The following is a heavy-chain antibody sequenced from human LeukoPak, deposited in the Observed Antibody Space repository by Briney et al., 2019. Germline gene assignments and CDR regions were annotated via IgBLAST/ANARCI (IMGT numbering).Heavy chain of an antibody. CDR2: IYTSGST. Sequence: PSETLSLTCTVSGGSISSYYWSWIRQPAGKGLEWIGRIYTSGSTNYNPSLKSRVTMSVDTSKNQFSLQLNSVTPEDTAVYYCARAPNYGSGSYYPPNFDYWGQGTLVTVSS. CDR1: GGSISSYY. D-gene: IGHD3-10*01. CDR3: ARAPNYGSGSYYPPNFDY. V-gene: IGHV4-4*07. J-gene: IGHJ4*02.